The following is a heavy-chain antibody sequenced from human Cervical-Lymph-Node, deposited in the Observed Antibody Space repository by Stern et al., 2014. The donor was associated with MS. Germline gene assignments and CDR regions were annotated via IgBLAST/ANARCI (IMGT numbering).Heavy chain of an antibody. V-gene: IGHV1-8*03. CDR1: GYTFTSDD. Sequence: QVQLMQSGAEVKKPGASVKVSCKTSGYTFTSDDINWVRQASGQGLEWKGWMNPDSGDTGYAQKIQGSLTITRDHSLNTTILAITTLRSEDTGVYYCTKAWDSWGQGTLVIVSS. J-gene: IGHJ4*02. CDR3: TKAWDS. CDR2: MNPDSGDT.